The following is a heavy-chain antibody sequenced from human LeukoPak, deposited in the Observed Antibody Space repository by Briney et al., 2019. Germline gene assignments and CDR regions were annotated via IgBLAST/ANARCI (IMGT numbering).Heavy chain of an antibody. Sequence: GASVKLSCKASGGTFSSYAISWLPQAPGQGLEWMGGIIAIFGTANYAQKFQGRVTITADKSTSTAYMELSSLRSEDTAVYYCARSSIIAAARPYYFDDWGQGTLVTVSS. CDR2: IIAIFGTA. V-gene: IGHV1-69*06. D-gene: IGHD6-13*01. J-gene: IGHJ4*02. CDR1: GGTFSSYA. CDR3: ARSSIIAAARPYYFDD.